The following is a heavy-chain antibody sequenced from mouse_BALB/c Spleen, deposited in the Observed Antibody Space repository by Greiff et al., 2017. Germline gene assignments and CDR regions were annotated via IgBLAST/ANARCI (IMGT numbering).Heavy chain of an antibody. D-gene: IGHD1-1*01. J-gene: IGHJ2*01. Sequence: VKLMESGAELMKPGASVKISCKATGYTFSSYWIEWVKQRPGHGLEWIGEILPGSGSTNYNEKFKGKATFTADTSSNTAYMQLSSLTSEDSAVYYCARVTTVSYYFDYWGQGTTLTVSS. CDR1: GYTFSSYW. CDR3: ARVTTVSYYFDY. CDR2: ILPGSGST. V-gene: IGHV1-9*01.